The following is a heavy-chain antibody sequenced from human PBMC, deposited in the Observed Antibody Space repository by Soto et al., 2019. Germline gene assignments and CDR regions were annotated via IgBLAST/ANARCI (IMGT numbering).Heavy chain of an antibody. Sequence: GGSLRLSCAASGFSVPDNYMNWVRQAPGKGLEWVSIIDIGGNTYYADSVKDRFTISRDNSRNTLYLHMDSLRAEDTAVYYCARGRGSTGYLGREHYFDYWGQGTLVTVS. D-gene: IGHD2-2*01. V-gene: IGHV3-66*01. J-gene: IGHJ4*02. CDR3: ARGRGSTGYLGREHYFDY. CDR2: IDIGGNT. CDR1: GFSVPDNY.